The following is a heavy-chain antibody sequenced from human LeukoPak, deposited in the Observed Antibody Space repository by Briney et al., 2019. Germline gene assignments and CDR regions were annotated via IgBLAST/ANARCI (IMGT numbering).Heavy chain of an antibody. D-gene: IGHD4-17*01. V-gene: IGHV3-23*01. CDR2: ISGSGGNT. CDR1: GFAFSGFS. J-gene: IGHJ4*02. Sequence: GGSLRLSCSSSGFAFSGFSMCWVRQAPGKGLEWVSSISGSGGNTYYADSVEGRFTVSRDNHKNTLYLQMNSLSAEDTDLYYCSRGRGGDYVPSRFDFWGQGTVITVSS. CDR3: SRGRGGDYVPSRFDF.